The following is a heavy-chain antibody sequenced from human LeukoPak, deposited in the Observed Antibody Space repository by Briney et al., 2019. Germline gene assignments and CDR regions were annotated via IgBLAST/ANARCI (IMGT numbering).Heavy chain of an antibody. CDR3: AKQLGYCSDGSCYFPY. V-gene: IGHV3-23*01. D-gene: IGHD2-15*01. CDR2: ISNNGGYT. Sequence: GGSLRLSCAASFSTFNKAWMNWVRQAPGKGLEWVSAISNNGGYTYYADSVQGRFTISRDNSKSTLCLQMNSLGAEDTAVYYCAKQLGYCSDGSCYFPYWGQGTLVTVSS. CDR1: FSTFNKAW. J-gene: IGHJ4*02.